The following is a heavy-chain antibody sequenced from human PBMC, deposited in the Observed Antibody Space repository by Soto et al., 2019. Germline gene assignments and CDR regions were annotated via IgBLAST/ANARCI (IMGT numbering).Heavy chain of an antibody. CDR3: ARGPTGSYYRNWFDP. V-gene: IGHV4-30-2*01. D-gene: IGHD3-10*01. J-gene: IGHJ5*02. CDR1: GGSISSGGYS. Sequence: PSETLSLTCAVSGGSISSGGYSWSWIRQAPGKGLEWIGYIYHSGSTYYNPSLKSRVTISVDRSKNQFSLKLSSVTAADTAVYYCARGPTGSYYRNWFDPWGQGTRVTVTS. CDR2: IYHSGST.